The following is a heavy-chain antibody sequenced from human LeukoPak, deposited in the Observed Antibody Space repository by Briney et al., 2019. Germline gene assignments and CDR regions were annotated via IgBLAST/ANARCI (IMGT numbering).Heavy chain of an antibody. CDR1: GGTFSSYA. J-gene: IGHJ4*02. D-gene: IGHD3-22*01. CDR3: ASTPDYYDSSGYYLF. V-gene: IGHV1-69*15. Sequence: GSSVKVSCKASGGTFSSYAISWVPQAPGQGLEWMGRIIPIFGTANYAQKFQGRVTISADESTSTAYMELSSLRSEDTAVYYCASTPDYYDSSGYYLFWGQGTLVTVSS. CDR2: IIPIFGTA.